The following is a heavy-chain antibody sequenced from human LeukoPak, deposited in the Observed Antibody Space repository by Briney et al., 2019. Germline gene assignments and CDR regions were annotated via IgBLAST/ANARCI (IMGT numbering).Heavy chain of an antibody. CDR3: AKGGYGGRRLNNYDGMDV. J-gene: IGHJ6*02. CDR2: FRGGGGST. Sequence: GGSLRLSCAAAGFTTSSYAMSWVRQAPGKGLEWVSIFRGGGGSTYYADSVKGRFTTARDNPKNTLYLQMNSLRAEDADVYYCAKGGYGGRRLNNYDGMDVWGQGTTVTVSS. D-gene: IGHD5-12*01. V-gene: IGHV3-23*01. CDR1: GFTTSSYA.